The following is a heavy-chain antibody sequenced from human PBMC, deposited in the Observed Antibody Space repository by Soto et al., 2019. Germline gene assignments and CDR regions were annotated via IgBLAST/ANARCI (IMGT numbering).Heavy chain of an antibody. D-gene: IGHD1-1*01. CDR3: ASGLDPVQVLVDI. J-gene: IGHJ3*02. CDR2: IYPGDSDT. CDR1: GYSFTSYW. Sequence: GESLKISCKGSGYSFTSYWIGWSRQMPGKGLEWMGIIYPGDSDTRYSPSFQGQVTISADNSISAAYLQWSSLKASDTAMYYCASGLDPVQVLVDIWGQGTMVTVSS. V-gene: IGHV5-51*01.